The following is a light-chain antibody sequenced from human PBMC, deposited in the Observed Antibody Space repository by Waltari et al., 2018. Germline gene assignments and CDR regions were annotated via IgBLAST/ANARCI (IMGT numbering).Light chain of an antibody. V-gene: IGKV1-5*03. Sequence: DIQLTQSPPTLSASVGDRVTITCRASQSISRWLAWNQQKPGKDPKLLIYKASSLESGVPSRFSGSGSGTEFTLTISSLQPDDFATYYCQQFHSYTWTFGQGTKVEIK. J-gene: IGKJ1*01. CDR1: QSISRW. CDR2: KAS. CDR3: QQFHSYTWT.